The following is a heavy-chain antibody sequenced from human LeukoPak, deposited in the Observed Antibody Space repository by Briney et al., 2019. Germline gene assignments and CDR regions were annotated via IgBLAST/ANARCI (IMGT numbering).Heavy chain of an antibody. J-gene: IGHJ4*02. CDR3: ARGRRPYYYDSSGYYEY. Sequence: ASVKVSCKASGYTFTSYGISWVRQAPGRGLEWMGWISAYNGNTNYAQKLQGRVTMTTGTSTSTAYMELRSLRSDDTAVYYCARGRRPYYYDSSGYYEYWGQGTLVTVSS. D-gene: IGHD3-22*01. CDR1: GYTFTSYG. V-gene: IGHV1-18*01. CDR2: ISAYNGNT.